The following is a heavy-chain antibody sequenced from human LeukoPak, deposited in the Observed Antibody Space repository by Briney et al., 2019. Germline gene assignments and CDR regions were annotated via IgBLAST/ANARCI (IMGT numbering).Heavy chain of an antibody. J-gene: IGHJ4*02. V-gene: IGHV3-15*01. CDR3: TTTYSSGYYPFDY. CDR2: IKSKTDGGTT. Sequence: GGSLRLSCAASGFTFSNAWMSWVRQAPGKGLEWVGRIKSKTDGGTTDYAAPVKGRFTISRDDSKNTLYLQMNSLKTEDTAVYYCTTTYSSGYYPFDYWGQGTLVTVSS. D-gene: IGHD3-22*01. CDR1: GFTFSNAW.